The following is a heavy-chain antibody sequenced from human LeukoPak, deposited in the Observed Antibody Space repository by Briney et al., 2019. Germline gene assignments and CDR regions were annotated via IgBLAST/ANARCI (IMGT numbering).Heavy chain of an antibody. V-gene: IGHV3-30*18. D-gene: IGHD5-12*01. CDR1: GFTFSSYG. Sequence: PGRSLRLSCAASGFTFSSYGMHWVRQAPGKGLEWVAVISYDGSNKYYADSVKGRFTISRDNSKNTLYLQMNSLRAEDTAVYYCAKAERGYSEEEVAFDIWGQGTMVTVSS. CDR2: ISYDGSNK. CDR3: AKAERGYSEEEVAFDI. J-gene: IGHJ3*02.